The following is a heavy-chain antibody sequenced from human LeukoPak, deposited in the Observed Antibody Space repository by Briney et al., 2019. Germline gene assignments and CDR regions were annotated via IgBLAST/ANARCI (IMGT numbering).Heavy chain of an antibody. CDR1: GFTFSSHS. CDR3: ARVSIAAAVTPYYFDY. CDR2: ISYDGSNK. J-gene: IGHJ4*02. V-gene: IGHV3-30*03. D-gene: IGHD6-13*01. Sequence: GGSLRLSCAASGFTFSSHSMHWVRQAPGKGLEWVALISYDGSNKYYADSVKGRFTISRDNSKNTLYLQMNSLRAEDTAVYYCARVSIAAAVTPYYFDYWGQGTLVTVSS.